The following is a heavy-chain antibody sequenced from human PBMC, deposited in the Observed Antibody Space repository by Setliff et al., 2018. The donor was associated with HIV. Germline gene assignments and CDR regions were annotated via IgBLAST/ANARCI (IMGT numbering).Heavy chain of an antibody. CDR2: IYYSGST. D-gene: IGHD4-17*01. CDR1: GGSISSYY. Sequence: KTSETLSLTCTVSGGSISSYYWSWIRQPPGKGLEWLGHIYYSGSTYYNPSLKSRVTISVDTSKNQFSLKLSSVTAADTAVYYCARSRPTVAGFYFDYWGQGTLVTVSS. V-gene: IGHV4-59*06. CDR3: ARSRPTVAGFYFDY. J-gene: IGHJ4*02.